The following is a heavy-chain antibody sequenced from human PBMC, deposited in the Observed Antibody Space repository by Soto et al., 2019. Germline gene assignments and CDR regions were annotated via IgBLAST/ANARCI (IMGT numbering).Heavy chain of an antibody. Sequence: GESLKISCKASGNSLTSYWIGWVRQMPGKGLEWMGIIYPGDSDVGYSPSFQGQVTISADKSISTAYLQWSSLKASDTAMYYCARAGDSNGFDIWGQGTTVTVSS. J-gene: IGHJ3*02. D-gene: IGHD2-21*02. CDR1: GNSLTSYW. CDR3: ARAGDSNGFDI. V-gene: IGHV5-51*01. CDR2: IYPGDSDV.